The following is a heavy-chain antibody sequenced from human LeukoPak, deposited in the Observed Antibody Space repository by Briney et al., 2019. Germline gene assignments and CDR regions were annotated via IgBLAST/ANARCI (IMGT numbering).Heavy chain of an antibody. CDR1: GFTFSKYA. CDR2: IIGSGGDT. Sequence: PGMSLRLSCAASGFTFSKYAMNWVRQTPGKGLEWVSSIIGSGGDTYYAESVRGRFTISRDNSKNTLFLQMNSLRADDTAVYYCAKTDHASSQFDLFDYWGQGTLVTVSS. V-gene: IGHV3-23*01. D-gene: IGHD6-6*01. CDR3: AKTDHASSQFDLFDY. J-gene: IGHJ4*02.